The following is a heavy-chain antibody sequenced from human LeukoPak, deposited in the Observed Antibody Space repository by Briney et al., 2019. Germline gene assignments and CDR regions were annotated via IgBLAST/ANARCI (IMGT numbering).Heavy chain of an antibody. CDR2: IYTSGST. J-gene: IGHJ6*03. CDR3: ARGLYVVYYYYMDV. CDR1: GGSISSGSYY. D-gene: IGHD2-21*01. Sequence: TLSLTCTVSGGSISSGSYYWSWIRQPAGKGLEWIGRIYTSGSTNYNPSLKSRVTISVDTSKNQFSLKLSSVTAADTAVYYCARGLYVVYYYYMDVWGKGTTVTVSS. V-gene: IGHV4-61*02.